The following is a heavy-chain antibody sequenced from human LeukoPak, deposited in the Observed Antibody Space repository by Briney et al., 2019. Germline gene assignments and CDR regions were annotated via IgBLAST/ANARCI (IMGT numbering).Heavy chain of an antibody. J-gene: IGHJ5*02. CDR1: GGSISSYY. V-gene: IGHV4-59*12. CDR2: IYYSGST. D-gene: IGHD3-3*01. CDR3: ARGLDFWSGYHNWFDP. Sequence: PSETLSLTCTVSGGSISSYYWSWIRQPPGKGLEWIGYIYYSGSTNYNPSLKSRVTISVDTSKNQFSLKLSSVTAADTAVYYCARGLDFWSGYHNWFDPWGQGTLVTVSS.